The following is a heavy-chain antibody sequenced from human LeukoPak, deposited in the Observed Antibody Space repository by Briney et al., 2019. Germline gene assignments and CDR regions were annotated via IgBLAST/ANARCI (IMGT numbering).Heavy chain of an antibody. V-gene: IGHV3-30*18. Sequence: PGGSLRLSCAASGFTFSSYGMHWVRQAPGKGLEWVAVISYDGSNKYYADSVKGRFTISRDNSKNTLYLQMNSLRSEDTAVYYCAKALWSSGWSGRGGFHYYYGMDVWGQGTLVTVSS. D-gene: IGHD6-19*01. CDR1: GFTFSSYG. CDR2: ISYDGSNK. CDR3: AKALWSSGWSGRGGFHYYYGMDV. J-gene: IGHJ6*02.